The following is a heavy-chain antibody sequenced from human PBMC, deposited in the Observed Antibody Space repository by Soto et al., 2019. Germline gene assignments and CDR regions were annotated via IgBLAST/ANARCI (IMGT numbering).Heavy chain of an antibody. Sequence: QVQLVQSGAEVKKPGSSVKVSCKASGGTFSSYAISWVRQAPGQGLEWMGGIIPIFGTANYAQKFQGRVTXPTXXSXSTAYMELSSLRSEDTAVYYCARHVPADGYYYGMDVWGQGTTVTVSS. J-gene: IGHJ6*02. CDR2: IIPIFGTA. CDR1: GGTFSSYA. V-gene: IGHV1-69*05. CDR3: ARHVPADGYYYGMDV. D-gene: IGHD2-2*01.